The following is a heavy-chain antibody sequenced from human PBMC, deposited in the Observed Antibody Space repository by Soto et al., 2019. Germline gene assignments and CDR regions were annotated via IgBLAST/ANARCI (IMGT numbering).Heavy chain of an antibody. Sequence: ESGGGLVQPGGSLRLSCAASGFVFSTYSMNWVRQAPGKGLEWVSYISSSSSTIYHADSVQGRFTISRDNAKNSLYLQVNSLRDEDTAVYYCARPAGRVDYFDYWGQGTLVTVSS. J-gene: IGHJ4*02. CDR3: ARPAGRVDYFDY. CDR2: ISSSSSTI. V-gene: IGHV3-48*02. D-gene: IGHD2-15*01. CDR1: GFVFSTYS.